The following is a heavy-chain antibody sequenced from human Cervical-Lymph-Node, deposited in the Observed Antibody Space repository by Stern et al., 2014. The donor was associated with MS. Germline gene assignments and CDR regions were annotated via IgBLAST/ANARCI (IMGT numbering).Heavy chain of an antibody. CDR1: GGSISSGGSF. CDR3: ARFNVTTFDY. CDR2: LYDSQTT. V-gene: IGHV4-30-4*01. D-gene: IGHD4-17*01. J-gene: IGHJ4*02. Sequence: QLQLQESGPRLVKPSQTLSLTCTVSGGSISSGGSFWSWVRQSPGTGLEWIGYLYDSQTTYFTPSRKCRVSMAMDTSKNLFSLELASVTAADTAVYFCARFNVTTFDYWGQGTLVTVSS.